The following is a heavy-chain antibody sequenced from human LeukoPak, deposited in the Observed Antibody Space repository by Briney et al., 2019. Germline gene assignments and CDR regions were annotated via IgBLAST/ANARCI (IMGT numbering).Heavy chain of an antibody. J-gene: IGHJ3*02. CDR3: ATGVLLWFGESHDAFDI. CDR2: FDPEDGET. CDR1: GYTLTELS. V-gene: IGHV1-24*01. Sequence: GASVKVSCKVSGYTLTELSMHWVRQAPGKGLEWMGGFDPEDGETIYAQKFQGRVTMTEDTSTDTAYMELSSLRSEDTAVYYCATGVLLWFGESHDAFDIWGQGTMVTVSS. D-gene: IGHD3-10*01.